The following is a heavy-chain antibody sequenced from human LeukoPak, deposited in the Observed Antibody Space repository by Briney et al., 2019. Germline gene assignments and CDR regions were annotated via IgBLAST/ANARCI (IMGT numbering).Heavy chain of an antibody. CDR2: INWNGGST. CDR3: ARDGTCYYDSSGYYYLDY. V-gene: IGHV3-20*04. CDR1: GFTFDDYG. D-gene: IGHD3-22*01. J-gene: IGHJ4*02. Sequence: PGGSLRLSCAASGFTFDDYGMSWVRQVPGKGLEWVSGINWNGGSTGYADSVKGRFTISRDNAKNSLYLQMNSLRAEDTALYYCARDGTCYYDSSGYYYLDYWGQGTLVTVSS.